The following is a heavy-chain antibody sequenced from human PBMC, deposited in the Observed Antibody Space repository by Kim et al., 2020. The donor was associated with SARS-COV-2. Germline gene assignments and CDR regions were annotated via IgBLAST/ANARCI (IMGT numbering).Heavy chain of an antibody. Sequence: YYADSVKGRFTISRDNSKNTLYLQMNSLRAEDTAVYYCARDQGRRGGMDVWGQGTTVTVSS. CDR3: ARDQGRRGGMDV. V-gene: IGHV3-53*01. J-gene: IGHJ6*02. D-gene: IGHD3-10*01.